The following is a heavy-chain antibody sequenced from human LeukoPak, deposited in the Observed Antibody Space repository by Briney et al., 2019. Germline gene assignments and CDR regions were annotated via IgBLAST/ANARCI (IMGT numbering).Heavy chain of an antibody. CDR2: TSFSGST. CDR1: GASTSSYY. V-gene: IGHV4-59*08. Sequence: PSETLSLTCTVSGASTSSYYWTWIRQPPGKGLEWIGFTSFSGSTNYNPSLKSRVTISVDTSRNQFSLRLNAMTAADTAVYYCARRNYDILTGFYGGGTYNYYYADVWGKGTAVIVSS. D-gene: IGHD3-9*01. J-gene: IGHJ6*03. CDR3: ARRNYDILTGFYGGGTYNYYYADV.